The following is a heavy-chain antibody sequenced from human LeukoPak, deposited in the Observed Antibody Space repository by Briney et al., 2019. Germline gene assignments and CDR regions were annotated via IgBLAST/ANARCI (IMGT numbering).Heavy chain of an antibody. Sequence: GGSLRLSCAASGFTFSGYSMNWVRQAPGKGLEWVSSISSSSSYIYYADSVKGRFTISRDNAKNSLYLQMNSLRAEDTAVYYCARESDGSGSYWDYWGQGTLVTVSS. CDR2: ISSSSSYI. J-gene: IGHJ4*02. V-gene: IGHV3-21*01. D-gene: IGHD3-10*01. CDR3: ARESDGSGSYWDY. CDR1: GFTFSGYS.